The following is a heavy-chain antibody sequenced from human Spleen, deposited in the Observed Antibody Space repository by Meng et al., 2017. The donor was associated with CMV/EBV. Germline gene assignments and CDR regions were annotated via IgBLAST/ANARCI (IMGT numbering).Heavy chain of an antibody. Sequence: SETLSLTCTVSGGSISSYYWSWIRQSPGKGLEWIGYIYYSGSTRYNPSLKSRVTISVDTSKNQFSLKLSSVTAADTAVYYCARDRYLYGDYGWFDPWGQGTLVTVSS. D-gene: IGHD4-17*01. CDR1: GGSISSYY. CDR3: ARDRYLYGDYGWFDP. J-gene: IGHJ5*02. CDR2: IYYSGST. V-gene: IGHV4-59*01.